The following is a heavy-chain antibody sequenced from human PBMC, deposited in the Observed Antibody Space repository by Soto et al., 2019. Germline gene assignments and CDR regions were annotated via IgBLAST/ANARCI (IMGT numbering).Heavy chain of an antibody. CDR1: GYTFTSYG. CDR2: ISAYNGNT. D-gene: IGHD2-2*01. CDR3: ARVRGLGCSSTNCRTMDV. V-gene: IGHV1-18*01. J-gene: IGHJ6*03. Sequence: ASVKVSCKASGYTFTSYGISWVRQAPGQGLEWMGWISAYNGNTNYAQKLQGRVTMTTDTSTSTAYMELRSLRSDDTAAYYCARVRGLGCSSTNCRTMDVWGKGTTVTVSS.